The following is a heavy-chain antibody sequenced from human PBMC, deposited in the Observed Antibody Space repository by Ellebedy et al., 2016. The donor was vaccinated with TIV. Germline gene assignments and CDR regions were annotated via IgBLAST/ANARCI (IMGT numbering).Heavy chain of an antibody. V-gene: IGHV3-33*01. J-gene: IGHJ4*02. CDR3: ARAPSIPPAPIDY. Sequence: GGSLRLXCAASGFTFNSYAMHWVRQAPGKGLEWVALIWYDGNKKYYADSVKGRFTISRDNSKNTQHLQMNSLRAEHTAVYYCARAPSIPPAPIDYWGQGALVTVSS. CDR1: GFTFNSYA. CDR2: IWYDGNKK.